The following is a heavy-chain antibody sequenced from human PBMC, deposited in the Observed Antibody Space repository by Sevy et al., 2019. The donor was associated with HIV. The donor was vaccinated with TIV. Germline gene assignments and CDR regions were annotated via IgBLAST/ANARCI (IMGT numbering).Heavy chain of an antibody. Sequence: GGSLRLSCAASGFIFSSYGMHWVRQAPGEGLEWVAVIWHDGGNKYNADSVKGRFTISRDNSKNTLYLQMNSLRAEDTAVYYCARESGYSSGWNLDNWFDPWGQGTLVTVSS. CDR3: ARESGYSSGWNLDNWFDP. V-gene: IGHV3-33*01. J-gene: IGHJ5*02. D-gene: IGHD6-19*01. CDR2: IWHDGGNK. CDR1: GFIFSSYG.